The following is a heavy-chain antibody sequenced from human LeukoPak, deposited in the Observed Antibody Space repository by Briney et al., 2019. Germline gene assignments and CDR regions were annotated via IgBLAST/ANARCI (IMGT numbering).Heavy chain of an antibody. CDR3: ARGGGSSSWYRRSPTYFDY. D-gene: IGHD6-13*01. Sequence: SGNTGYAQKFQGRVTMTRNTSISTAYMELSSLRSEDTAVYYCARGGGSSSWYRRSPTYFDYWGQGTLVTVSS. CDR2: SGNT. J-gene: IGHJ4*02. V-gene: IGHV1-8*01.